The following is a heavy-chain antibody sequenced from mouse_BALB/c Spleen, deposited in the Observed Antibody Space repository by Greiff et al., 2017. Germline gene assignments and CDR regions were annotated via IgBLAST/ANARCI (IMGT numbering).Heavy chain of an antibody. D-gene: IGHD1-1*01. V-gene: IGHV5-6-5*01. CDR3: ARAAHCYGSSPYAMDY. Sequence: DVKLVESGGGLVKPGGSLKLSCAASGFTFSSYAMSWVRQTPEKRLEWVASISSGGSTYYPDSVKGGFTIFRDNARNILYLQMSSQRSKDTAMYYCARAAHCYGSSPYAMDYWGQGTSVTVSS. CDR2: ISSGGST. J-gene: IGHJ4*01. CDR1: GFTFSSYA.